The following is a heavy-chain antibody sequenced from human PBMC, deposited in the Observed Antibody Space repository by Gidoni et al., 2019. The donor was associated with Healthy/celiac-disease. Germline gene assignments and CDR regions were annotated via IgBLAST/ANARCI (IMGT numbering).Heavy chain of an antibody. D-gene: IGHD5-12*01. CDR2: ISSSSSYI. Sequence: EVQLVESGGGLVKPGGSLRLSCPASGFTFSSYSMNWVRQAPGKGLEWVSSISSSSSYIYYADSVKGRFTISRDNAKNSLYLQMNSLRAEDTAVYYCARQAGGYDYPLGMDVWGQGTTVTVSS. V-gene: IGHV3-21*01. J-gene: IGHJ6*02. CDR1: GFTFSSYS. CDR3: ARQAGGYDYPLGMDV.